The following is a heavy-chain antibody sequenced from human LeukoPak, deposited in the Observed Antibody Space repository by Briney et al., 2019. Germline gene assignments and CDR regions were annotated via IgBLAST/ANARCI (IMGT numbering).Heavy chain of an antibody. J-gene: IGHJ4*02. CDR3: ARHSGSGSNDY. D-gene: IGHD1-26*01. CDR1: GGTFSSYA. V-gene: IGHV1-69*13. Sequence: GASVKVSCMASGGTFSSYAISWVRQAPGQGLEWMGGIIPIFGTANYAQKFQGRVTITADESTSTAYMELSSLRSEDTAVYYCARHSGSGSNDYWGQGTLVTVSS. CDR2: IIPIFGTA.